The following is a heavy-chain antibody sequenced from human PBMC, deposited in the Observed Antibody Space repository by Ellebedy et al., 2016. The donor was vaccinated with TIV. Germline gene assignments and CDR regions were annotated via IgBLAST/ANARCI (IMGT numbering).Heavy chain of an antibody. CDR3: APGGNYKYYFDY. Sequence: GESLKISXAASGFTFSSYAMSWVRQAPGKGLEWVSAISGSGGSTYYADSVKGRFTISRDNSKNTLYLQMNSLRAEDTAVYYCAPGGNYKYYFDYWGQGTLVTVSS. J-gene: IGHJ4*02. CDR1: GFTFSSYA. V-gene: IGHV3-23*01. CDR2: ISGSGGST. D-gene: IGHD1-7*01.